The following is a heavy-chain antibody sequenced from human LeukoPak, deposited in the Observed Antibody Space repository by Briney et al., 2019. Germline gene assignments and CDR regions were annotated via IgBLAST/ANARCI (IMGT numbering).Heavy chain of an antibody. V-gene: IGHV3-21*01. CDR3: ARRAGAYSHPYDY. D-gene: IGHD4/OR15-4a*01. Sequence: GGSLRLSCAASGFIFSSYSMNWVRQAPGKGLEWVSSFSSSSHIYYADSVKGRFTISRDNAKNSLYLQMNSLRAEDTAVYYCARRAGAYSHPYDYWGQGTLVTVSS. J-gene: IGHJ4*02. CDR2: FSSSSHI. CDR1: GFIFSSYS.